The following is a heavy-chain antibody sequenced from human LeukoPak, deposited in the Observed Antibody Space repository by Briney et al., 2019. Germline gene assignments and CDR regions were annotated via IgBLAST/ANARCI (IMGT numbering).Heavy chain of an antibody. CDR3: AKKWENYYGSGSYYNAHAFDI. J-gene: IGHJ3*02. Sequence: TGGSLRLSCAASGFTFTFYAMSWVRQPPGKGLEWVSSISGSGGSTYHADSVKGRFTISRDNSKNTLYLQMNSLRVEDTAVYYCAKKWENYYGSGSYYNAHAFDIWGQGTMVTVSS. CDR1: GFTFTFYA. CDR2: ISGSGGST. V-gene: IGHV3-23*01. D-gene: IGHD3-10*01.